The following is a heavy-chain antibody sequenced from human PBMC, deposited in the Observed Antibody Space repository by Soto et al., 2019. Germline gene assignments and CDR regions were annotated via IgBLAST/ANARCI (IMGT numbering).Heavy chain of an antibody. CDR1: GYTFTSYG. D-gene: IGHD3-10*01. CDR2: ISAYNGNT. CDR3: ARDRSLLLWFGESPFDY. Sequence: QVQLVPSGAEVQKPGVSVKVSCKASGYTFTSYGISWVRQAPGQGLEWMGWISAYNGNTNYAQKLQGRVTMTTDTSPSTAYMELRRLRSEDTSVYYCARDRSLLLWFGESPFDYWGQGTLVTVSS. J-gene: IGHJ4*02. V-gene: IGHV1-18*04.